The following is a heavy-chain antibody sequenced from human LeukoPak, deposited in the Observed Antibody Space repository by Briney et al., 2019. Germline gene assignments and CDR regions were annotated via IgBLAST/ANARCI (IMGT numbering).Heavy chain of an antibody. CDR1: GGSISSSSYY. D-gene: IGHD6-13*01. V-gene: IGHV4-39*07. CDR3: ARGAAAGMGYYYYGMDV. CDR2: IYYSGST. J-gene: IGHJ6*02. Sequence: ASETLSLTCTVSGGSISSSSYYWGWIRQPPGKGLEWIGSIYYSGSTYYNPSLKSRVTISVDTSKNQFSLKLSSVTAADTAVYYCARGAAAGMGYYYYGMDVWGQGTTVTVSS.